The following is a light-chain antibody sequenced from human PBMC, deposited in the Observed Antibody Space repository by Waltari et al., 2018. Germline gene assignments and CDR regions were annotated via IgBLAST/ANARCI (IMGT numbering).Light chain of an antibody. CDR3: QSYDSSNRV. J-gene: IGLJ3*02. V-gene: IGLV6-57*01. Sequence: NFMLTQPHSVSESPVKTVTISCTRSSRSIASTDGPGYQQRPGSSPTTVIYEDNQRPSGVPDRFSGSIDSSSNSASLTISGLKTEDEADYYCQSYDSSNRVFGGGTKLTVL. CDR1: SRSIASTD. CDR2: EDN.